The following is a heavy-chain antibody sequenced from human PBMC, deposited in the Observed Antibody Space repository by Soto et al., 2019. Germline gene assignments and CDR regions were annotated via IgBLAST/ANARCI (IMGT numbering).Heavy chain of an antibody. CDR1: GFTCSSYA. V-gene: IGHV3-23*01. CDR2: ISGSGGST. J-gene: IGHJ4*02. Sequence: EVQLLESGGGLIQPGGSLRLSCAASGFTCSSYAMSWVRQAPGKGLEWVSAISGSGGSTYYADSVKGRFTISRDNSKNTLYLQMNSLRAEDTAVYYCAKDLPTYYYDSSGYYSDYWGQGTLVTVSS. CDR3: AKDLPTYYYDSSGYYSDY. D-gene: IGHD3-22*01.